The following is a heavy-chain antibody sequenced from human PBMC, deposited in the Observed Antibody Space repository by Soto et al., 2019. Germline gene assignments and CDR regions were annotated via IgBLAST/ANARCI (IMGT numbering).Heavy chain of an antibody. J-gene: IGHJ6*03. Sequence: EVQVVESGGGLVQPGGSLRLSCAASGFTFSNHWMTWVRQAPGKXXXXXAKIKQDGSEKYYVGSVKGRFTLSRDNAKNSLYLKMHSLRAEDTAVYYCARDSAYCRSTSCYLSYYYYMDVWGKGTKVTVSS. D-gene: IGHD2-2*01. V-gene: IGHV3-7*01. CDR2: IKQDGSEK. CDR3: ARDSAYCRSTSCYLSYYYYMDV. CDR1: GFTFSNHW.